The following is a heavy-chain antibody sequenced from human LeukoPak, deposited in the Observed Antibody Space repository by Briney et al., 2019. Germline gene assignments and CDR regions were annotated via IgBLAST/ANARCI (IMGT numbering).Heavy chain of an antibody. Sequence: GGSLRLSCAASGFTFSSYTMSWVRQAPGKGLEWVSAISGSGYSTYYADSVKGRFTISRDNSKNTLYLQVNSLRAEDTAVYYCAKPPYGNSDYYPFDSWGQGTLVSVSS. CDR1: GFTFSSYT. J-gene: IGHJ4*02. D-gene: IGHD3-22*01. CDR3: AKPPYGNSDYYPFDS. CDR2: ISGSGYST. V-gene: IGHV3-23*01.